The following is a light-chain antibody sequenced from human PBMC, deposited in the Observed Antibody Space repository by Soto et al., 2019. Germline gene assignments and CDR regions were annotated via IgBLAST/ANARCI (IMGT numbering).Light chain of an antibody. J-gene: IGLJ2*01. CDR2: EGT. V-gene: IGLV2-23*01. Sequence: QSALTQPASVSGSPGQSITISCTGTSSDVGSYNLVSWYQQLPGKAPNLIIFEGTKRPSGVSDRFSGSKSGNTASLTISGLQAEDEADYYCSSHARSGTLLFGGGTKLTVL. CDR3: SSHARSGTLL. CDR1: SSDVGSYNL.